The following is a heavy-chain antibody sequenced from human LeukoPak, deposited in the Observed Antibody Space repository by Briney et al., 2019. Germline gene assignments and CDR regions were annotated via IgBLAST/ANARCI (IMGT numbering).Heavy chain of an antibody. CDR1: GGSISSSSYY. J-gene: IGHJ6*02. CDR3: ASSYSSSLGFYYGMDV. V-gene: IGHV4-39*01. D-gene: IGHD6-6*01. Sequence: NPSETLSLTCTVSGGSISSSSYYWGWIRQPPGKGLEWIGSIYYSGSTYYNPSLKSRVTISVDTSKNQFSLKLSSVTAADTAVYYCASSYSSSLGFYYGMDVWGQGTTVTVSS. CDR2: IYYSGST.